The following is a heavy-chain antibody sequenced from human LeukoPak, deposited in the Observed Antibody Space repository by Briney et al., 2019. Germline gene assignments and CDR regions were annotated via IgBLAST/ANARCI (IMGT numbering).Heavy chain of an antibody. CDR3: ARSYYYDSSAPFDY. J-gene: IGHJ4*02. CDR1: GYTFIGYY. Sequence: ASVKVSCKASGYTFIGYYMHWVRQAPGQGLEWMGRINPNSGGTNYAQKFQGRVTITADESTSTAYMELSSLRSEDTAVYYCARSYYYDSSAPFDYWGQGTLVTVSS. V-gene: IGHV1-2*06. D-gene: IGHD3-22*01. CDR2: INPNSGGT.